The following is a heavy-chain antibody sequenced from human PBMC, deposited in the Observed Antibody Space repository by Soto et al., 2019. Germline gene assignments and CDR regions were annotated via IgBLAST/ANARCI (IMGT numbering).Heavy chain of an antibody. D-gene: IGHD1-1*01. CDR1: GGPFSGYF. V-gene: IGHV4-34*01. J-gene: IGHJ4*01. CDR2: INHSGIT. Sequence: LSLTCTVSGGPFSGYFWTWIRQPPGTGLEWLAEINHSGITNYNPSVESRDSMSVDTSTNQFSLRLYSVTAADTAVYYCVSGPYNYNSRYFNYRGHVTLVTVSS. CDR3: VSGPYNYNSRYFNY.